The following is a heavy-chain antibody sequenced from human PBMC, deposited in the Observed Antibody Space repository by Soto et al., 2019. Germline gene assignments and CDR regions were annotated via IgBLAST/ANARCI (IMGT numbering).Heavy chain of an antibody. Sequence: ASVNVCWKASGCSFSGYYMHWVREAPGQGLEWMGRMNVGTVGATWAQEFQFRVTMTRDTSICTAYMEVTNVKSDETAIYYSARDGNFVLRGYSFGFDFWGQGTRVTVSS. CDR2: MNVGTVGA. J-gene: IGHJ4*02. V-gene: IGHV1-2*06. CDR1: GCSFSGYY. D-gene: IGHD5-18*01. CDR3: ARDGNFVLRGYSFGFDF.